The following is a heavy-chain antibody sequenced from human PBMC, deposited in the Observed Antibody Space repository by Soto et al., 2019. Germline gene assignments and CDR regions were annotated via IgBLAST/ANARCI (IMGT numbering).Heavy chain of an antibody. J-gene: IGHJ4*02. D-gene: IGHD4-17*01. CDR1: GGSINSYY. Sequence: TSETLSLTCTVSGGSINSYYWSWIRQPPGKGLEWIGYIYYSGSTNYNPSLKSRVTISVDTSKNQFSLKLSSVTAADTAVYYCARRYGGTLDCWGQGTLVTVSS. CDR2: IYYSGST. V-gene: IGHV4-59*08. CDR3: ARRYGGTLDC.